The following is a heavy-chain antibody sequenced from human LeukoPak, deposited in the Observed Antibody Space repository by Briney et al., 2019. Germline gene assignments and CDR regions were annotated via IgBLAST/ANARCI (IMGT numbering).Heavy chain of an antibody. Sequence: GGSLRLSCAASGFTFDDYAMHWVRQAPGKGLEWVSGISWNSGSIGYADSVKGRFTISRDNAKNSLYLQMNSLRAEDTAVYYCARDYRGYRAPYYFDYWGQGTLVTVSS. J-gene: IGHJ4*02. V-gene: IGHV3-9*01. CDR3: ARDYRGYRAPYYFDY. D-gene: IGHD2-15*01. CDR2: ISWNSGSI. CDR1: GFTFDDYA.